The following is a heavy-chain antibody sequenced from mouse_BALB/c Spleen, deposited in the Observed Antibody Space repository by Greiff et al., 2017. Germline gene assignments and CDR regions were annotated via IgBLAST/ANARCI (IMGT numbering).Heavy chain of an antibody. J-gene: IGHJ4*01. Sequence: QVQLQQSGAELVRPGTSVKVSCKASGYAFTNYLIEWVKQRPGQGLEWIGVINPGSGGTNYNEKFKGKATLTADKSSSTAYMQLSSLTSDDSAVYFCARSGDYDYEPYAMDYWGQGTSVTVSS. CDR1: GYAFTNYL. V-gene: IGHV1-54*01. CDR2: INPGSGGT. D-gene: IGHD2-4*01. CDR3: ARSGDYDYEPYAMDY.